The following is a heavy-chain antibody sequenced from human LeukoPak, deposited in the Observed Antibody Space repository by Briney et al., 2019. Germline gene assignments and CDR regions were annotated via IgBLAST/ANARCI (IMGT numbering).Heavy chain of an antibody. CDR2: ISGSGGST. V-gene: IGHV3-23*01. Sequence: PGGSLRLPCAACGFTFSSYGMSWVRQAPGKGLEWVSAISGSGGSTYYADSVKGRFTISRDNSKNTLYLQMNSLRAEDTAVYYCAKGAPPYYDILTGYYSHAYYFDYWGQGTLVTVSS. CDR3: AKGAPPYYDILTGYYSHAYYFDY. J-gene: IGHJ4*02. CDR1: GFTFSSYG. D-gene: IGHD3-9*01.